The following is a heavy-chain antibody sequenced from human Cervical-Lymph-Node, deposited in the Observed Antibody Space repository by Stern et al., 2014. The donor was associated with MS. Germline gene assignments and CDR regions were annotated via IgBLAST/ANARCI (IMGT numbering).Heavy chain of an antibody. CDR3: GRVEALSRSSSWWGAEFFRH. CDR1: GYSFSTHW. Sequence: EVQLVESGAVMKKPGESLKISCQGSGYSFSTHWVGWVRQTPGTGLEWMGIIYPDDSDAKYSPSFRGQVTISVDKSSNSAYLQWNSLKASDSAMYYCGRVEALSRSSSWWGAEFFRHWGQGTLLTVSS. V-gene: IGHV5-51*01. J-gene: IGHJ1*01. D-gene: IGHD6-13*01. CDR2: IYPDDSDA.